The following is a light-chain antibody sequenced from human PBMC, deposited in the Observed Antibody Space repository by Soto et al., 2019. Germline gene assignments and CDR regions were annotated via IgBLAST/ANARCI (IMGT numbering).Light chain of an antibody. CDR1: QSVSNTY. CDR3: QQYGNSPALT. CDR2: GAS. J-gene: IGKJ4*01. Sequence: EIVMTQPPATLSLSPGERATLSCRASQSVSNTYLAWYQQRPGQAPRLLIYGASNRATGIPDRFSGSGSGTEFILSISGLEPEDFAVYYCQQYGNSPALTFGGGTKVDIK. V-gene: IGKV3-20*01.